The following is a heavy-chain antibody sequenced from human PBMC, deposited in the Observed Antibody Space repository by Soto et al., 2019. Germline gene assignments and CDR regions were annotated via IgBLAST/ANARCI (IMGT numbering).Heavy chain of an antibody. D-gene: IGHD3-16*01. J-gene: IGHJ6*02. V-gene: IGHV4-59*08. CDR3: VRRGIGNLLGLVHV. Sequence: QVQLQQSGPGLVKPSETLSLTCTVSSGPSSSHNWGWIRQPPGRGLEWIGYVYYTGGTSYNPSLTSLVTISAAASTTHISLTLSSVTAADTAVYYCVRRGIGNLLGLVHVSGQGTTVSVSS. CDR2: VYYTGGT. CDR1: SGPSSSHN.